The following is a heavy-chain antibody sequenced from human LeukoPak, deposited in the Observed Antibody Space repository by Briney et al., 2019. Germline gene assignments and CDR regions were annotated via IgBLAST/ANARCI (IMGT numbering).Heavy chain of an antibody. Sequence: SDTLSLTCNVSGRPISSYYWSWIRQPPGKRLEWIGYIYHRGSTNYHPSLKSRVTMSIDTSTNQFSLSLTSVTAADTAVYYCARETYCTTPGCYPPNWLDPWGRGILVTVTS. J-gene: IGHJ5*02. D-gene: IGHD2-8*01. CDR2: IYHRGST. CDR1: GRPISSYY. CDR3: ARETYCTTPGCYPPNWLDP. V-gene: IGHV4-59*01.